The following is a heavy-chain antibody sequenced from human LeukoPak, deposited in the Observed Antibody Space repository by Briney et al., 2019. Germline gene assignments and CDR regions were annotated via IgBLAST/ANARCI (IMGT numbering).Heavy chain of an antibody. CDR2: IYTSGST. D-gene: IGHD6-19*01. J-gene: IGHJ4*02. V-gene: IGHV4-61*02. CDR1: GGSISSGSYY. CDR3: ARFGSGWYYFDH. Sequence: MPSQTLSLTCTVSGGSISSGSYYWSWIRQPAGKGLEWIGRIYTSGSTNYNPSLKSRVTISVDTSKNQFSLKLSSVTAADTAVYYCARFGSGWYYFDHWGQGTLVTVSS.